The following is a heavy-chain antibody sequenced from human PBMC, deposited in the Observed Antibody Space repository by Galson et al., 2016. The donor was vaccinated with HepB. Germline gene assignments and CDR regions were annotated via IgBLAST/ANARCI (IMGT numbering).Heavy chain of an antibody. CDR1: GFTFSTYY. CDR2: IKQDGSEK. Sequence: SLRLSCAASGFTFSTYYMTWVRQPPGKGLEWVAGIKQDGSEKYYVDSVKGRFTISRDNAKNSLYVQMDSLRAEDTGLYFCARDTGVVPCFDPWGQGTLVTVSS. J-gene: IGHJ5*02. V-gene: IGHV3-7*01. CDR3: ARDTGVVPCFDP. D-gene: IGHD2-15*01.